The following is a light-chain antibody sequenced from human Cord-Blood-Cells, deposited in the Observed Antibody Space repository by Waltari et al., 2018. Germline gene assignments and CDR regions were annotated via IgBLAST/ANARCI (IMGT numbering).Light chain of an antibody. V-gene: IGKV3-20*01. CDR3: QQYGSSPRT. CDR1: QRVSSSY. Sequence: EIVLTQSPGTLSLSPGERATLSCRASQRVSSSYLAWYRQKPGQAPRLLIDGASSRATGIPDRFSGSRSVTDFTLTISRLEPEDFAVYYCQQYGSSPRTFGQGTKVEIK. J-gene: IGKJ1*01. CDR2: GAS.